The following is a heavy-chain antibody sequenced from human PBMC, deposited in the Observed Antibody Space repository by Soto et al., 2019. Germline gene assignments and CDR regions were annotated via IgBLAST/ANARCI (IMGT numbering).Heavy chain of an antibody. Sequence: SETLSLTCTVSGGSISSYYWSWIRQPPGKGLEWIGYIYYSGSTNYNPSLKSRVTISVDTSKNQFSLKLSSVTAADTAVYYCATRTTYYYGSGSYYYGMDVWGQGTTVTVSS. CDR1: GGSISSYY. J-gene: IGHJ6*02. CDR2: IYYSGST. V-gene: IGHV4-59*01. D-gene: IGHD3-10*01. CDR3: ATRTTYYYGSGSYYYGMDV.